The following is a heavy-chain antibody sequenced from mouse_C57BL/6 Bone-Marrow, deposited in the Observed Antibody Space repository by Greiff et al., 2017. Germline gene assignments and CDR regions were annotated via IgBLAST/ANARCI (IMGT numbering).Heavy chain of an antibody. CDR1: GYTFTSYW. J-gene: IGHJ3*01. D-gene: IGHD3-2*01. V-gene: IGHV1-59*01. CDR3: ARETRCAY. CDR2: IDPSARYT. Sequence: QVQLQQPGAELVRPGTSVKLSCKASGYTFTSYWMHWVKQRTGQGLEWIGVIDPSARYTNYNQKFKGKATLTVDTSASTAYRQLSSLTSEVSAVYYCARETRCAYWGQGTLVTVSA.